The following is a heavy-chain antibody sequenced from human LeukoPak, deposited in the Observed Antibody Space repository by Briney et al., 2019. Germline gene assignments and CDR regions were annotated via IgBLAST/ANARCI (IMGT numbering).Heavy chain of an antibody. CDR2: INPNSGGT. Sequence: PRASVKVSCKASGYTFTGYYMHWVRQAPGQGLEWMGWINPNSGGTNYAQKFQGWVTMTRDTSISTAYMELNRLRSDDTAVYYCARSTDYYYYGMDVWGQGTTVTVSS. CDR1: GYTFTGYY. V-gene: IGHV1-2*04. D-gene: IGHD4-17*01. CDR3: ARSTDYYYYGMDV. J-gene: IGHJ6*02.